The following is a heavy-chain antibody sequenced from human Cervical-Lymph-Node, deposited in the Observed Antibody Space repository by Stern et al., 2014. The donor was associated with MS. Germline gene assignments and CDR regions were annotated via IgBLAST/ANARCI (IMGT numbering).Heavy chain of an antibody. CDR1: GGTFNSFG. D-gene: IGHD6-19*01. Sequence: QVQLVQSGAEVKKPGSSVKVSCKASGGTFNSFGLTWVRQAPGQGLEWMGGIIPMFGTANYAQNFQGRVTITADDYTNTAYMELSSLRYGDTAVYYCARGDPGDTSGWNVLQSWGQGTLVTVSS. CDR3: ARGDPGDTSGWNVLQS. J-gene: IGHJ5*02. V-gene: IGHV1-69*01. CDR2: IIPMFGTA.